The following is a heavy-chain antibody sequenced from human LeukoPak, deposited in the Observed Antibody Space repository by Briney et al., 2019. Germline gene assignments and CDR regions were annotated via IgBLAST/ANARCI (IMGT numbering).Heavy chain of an antibody. V-gene: IGHV3-30*18. D-gene: IGHD4-17*01. J-gene: IGHJ4*02. CDR1: GFTFSSYG. Sequence: GGSLRLSCAASGFTFSSYGMHWVRQAPGKGLEWVAVISYDGSNKYYADSVKGRFTISRDNSKNTLYLQMNSLRAEDTAVYYCAKDTDYGDYVSSSVLDYWGQGTLVTVSS. CDR3: AKDTDYGDYVSSSVLDY. CDR2: ISYDGSNK.